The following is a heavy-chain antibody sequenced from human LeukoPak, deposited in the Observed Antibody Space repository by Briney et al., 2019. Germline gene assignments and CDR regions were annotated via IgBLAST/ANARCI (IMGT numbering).Heavy chain of an antibody. CDR2: IKQDGSEK. V-gene: IGHV3-7*01. D-gene: IGHD6-13*01. Sequence: TGGSLRLTCAASGFTFSSYWMSWVRQAPGKGLEWVANIKQDGSEKYYVDSVKGRFTISRDNAKNSLYLQMNSLRAEDTAVYYCARALLSSWYYYYYIDVWGKGTTVTVSS. J-gene: IGHJ6*03. CDR3: ARALLSSWYYYYYIDV. CDR1: GFTFSSYW.